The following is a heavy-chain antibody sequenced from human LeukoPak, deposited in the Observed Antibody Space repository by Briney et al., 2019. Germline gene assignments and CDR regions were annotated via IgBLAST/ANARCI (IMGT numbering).Heavy chain of an antibody. Sequence: GGSLKLSCAVSGFSINNYWMTWYRQAPGKGLECVAHIKGDASEKHCVDSVKGRFTISRDNAENSLYLQMNSLRAEDTAVYYCARQAGVTWGQGTLVTVSS. J-gene: IGHJ5*02. CDR2: IKGDASEK. V-gene: IGHV3-7*01. CDR3: ARQAGVT. D-gene: IGHD6-19*01. CDR1: GFSINNYW.